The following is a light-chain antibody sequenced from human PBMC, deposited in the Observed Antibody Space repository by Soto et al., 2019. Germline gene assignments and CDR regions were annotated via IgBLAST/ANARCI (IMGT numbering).Light chain of an antibody. Sequence: IQLTQSPSSLSASVGDRVTITCRASQGISSYLAWYQQKPGKAPKLLIYAASTLQSGVPSRFSGSGSGTDFTLTIASLQSEDFAVYYCQQYSSWLWTFGQGTKLDIK. CDR3: QQYSSWLWT. V-gene: IGKV1-9*01. CDR1: QGISSY. CDR2: AAS. J-gene: IGKJ1*01.